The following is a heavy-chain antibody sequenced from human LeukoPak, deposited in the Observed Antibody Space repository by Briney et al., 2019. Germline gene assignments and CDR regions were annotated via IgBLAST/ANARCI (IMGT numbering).Heavy chain of an antibody. CDR3: ARDRHGDFLSDF. CDR2: ISAYNGNT. CDR1: GYTFTNYG. J-gene: IGHJ4*02. Sequence: GASVKVSCKASGYTFTNYGISWVRQAPGQGLEWIGWISAYNGNTNYAQNLQGRVTMTTDTSTSTAYMELRSLRPDDTAVYYCARDRHGDFLSDFWGQGTLVTVSS. D-gene: IGHD4-17*01. V-gene: IGHV1-18*01.